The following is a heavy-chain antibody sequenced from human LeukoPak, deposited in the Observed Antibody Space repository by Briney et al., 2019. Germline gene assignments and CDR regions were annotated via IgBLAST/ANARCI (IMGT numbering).Heavy chain of an antibody. D-gene: IGHD6-19*01. CDR1: GFTFSTYA. J-gene: IGHJ3*02. CDR2: ISFDGNNK. V-gene: IGHV3-30-3*02. Sequence: GGSLRLSCAASGFTFSTYAMHWVRQAPGKGLEWVAVISFDGNNKYYADSVKGRFTISRDNSKNTLYLQMNSLRAEDTAVYYCAKQGSIAVAGPGWRSAFDIWGQGTMVSVSS. CDR3: AKQGSIAVAGPGWRSAFDI.